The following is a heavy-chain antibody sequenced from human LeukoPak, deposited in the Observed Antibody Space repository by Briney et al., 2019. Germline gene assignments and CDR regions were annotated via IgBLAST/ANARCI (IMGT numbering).Heavy chain of an antibody. CDR1: GFTFSSYW. CDR3: ARGSASWRGDGWFDP. CDR2: ISGDGSST. D-gene: IGHD2-2*01. J-gene: IGHJ5*02. V-gene: IGHV3-74*01. Sequence: PGGSLRLSCAASGFTFSSYWMHWVRQAPGEGLVWVSHISGDGSSTSYVDSVKGRFTISRDNAKNTLYLQMNSLRAEDTAVYFCARGSASWRGDGWFDPWGQGTLVTVSS.